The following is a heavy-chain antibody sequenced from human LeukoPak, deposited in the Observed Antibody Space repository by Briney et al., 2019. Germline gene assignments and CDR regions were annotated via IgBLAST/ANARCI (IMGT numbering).Heavy chain of an antibody. CDR1: GYTFTSYG. Sequence: WASVKVSCKASGYTFTSYGISWVRQAPGQGLEWMGWISADNGNTNYAQKLQGRVTMTTDTSTSTAYMELRSLRSDDTAVYYCARGGTIFGVVRTLYGMDVWGQGTTVTVSS. V-gene: IGHV1-18*01. D-gene: IGHD3-3*01. CDR2: ISADNGNT. CDR3: ARGGTIFGVVRTLYGMDV. J-gene: IGHJ6*02.